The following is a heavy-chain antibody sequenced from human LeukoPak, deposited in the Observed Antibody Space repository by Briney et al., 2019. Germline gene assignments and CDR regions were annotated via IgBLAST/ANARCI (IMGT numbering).Heavy chain of an antibody. D-gene: IGHD3-22*01. CDR1: GGSISSGDYY. V-gene: IGHV4-30-4*08. CDR2: IYYSGST. Sequence: SETLSLTCTVSGGSISSGDYYWSWIRQPPGKGLEWVGYIYYSGSTYYNPSLKSRVTISVDTSKSQFSLKLSSVTAADTAVYYCARGDYDSSGYYGDAFDIWGQGTMVTVSS. J-gene: IGHJ3*02. CDR3: ARGDYDSSGYYGDAFDI.